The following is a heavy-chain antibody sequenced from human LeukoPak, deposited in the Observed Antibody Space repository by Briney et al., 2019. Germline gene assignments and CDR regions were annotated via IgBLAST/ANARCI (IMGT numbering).Heavy chain of an antibody. Sequence: GSSVKVSCKASGGTFSSYAISWVRQAPGQGLEWMGGIIPIFGTANYAQKFQGRVTITTDESTSTAYMELSSLRSEDTAVYYCASPKGHNWNDFGPFDIWGQGTMVTVSS. CDR1: GGTFSSYA. J-gene: IGHJ3*02. V-gene: IGHV1-69*05. CDR2: IIPIFGTA. CDR3: ASPKGHNWNDFGPFDI. D-gene: IGHD1-1*01.